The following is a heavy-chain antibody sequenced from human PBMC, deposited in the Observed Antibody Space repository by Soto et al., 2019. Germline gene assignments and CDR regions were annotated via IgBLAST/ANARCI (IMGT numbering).Heavy chain of an antibody. D-gene: IGHD3-22*01. CDR2: IAYHGVNQ. CDR3: ARGADYYDTSGSWTFDN. Sequence: HPGGSLRLSCAGAGFSFISYTMTWVRQAPGKGLEWVALIAYHGVNQYYADSVKGRFTISRDNSKNTLWLQMNSLSADDTAVYYCARGADYYDTSGSWTFDNWGQGTVVTVSS. CDR1: GFSFISYT. V-gene: IGHV3-30-3*01. J-gene: IGHJ4*02.